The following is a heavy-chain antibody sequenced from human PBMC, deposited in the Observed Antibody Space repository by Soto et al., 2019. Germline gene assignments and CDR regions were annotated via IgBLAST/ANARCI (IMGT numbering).Heavy chain of an antibody. D-gene: IGHD3-22*01. CDR2: IRSNAYGGTT. Sequence: NPGGSLRLSCTASGFTFGDYAMSWFRQAPGQGLEWVGFIRSNAYGGTTEYAASVKGRFTISRDDSKSIAYLQMDSLKTEDTAVYYCTRLPHSRSGYNFDYWGQGTLVTVSS. CDR1: GFTFGDYA. V-gene: IGHV3-49*05. J-gene: IGHJ4*02. CDR3: TRLPHSRSGYNFDY.